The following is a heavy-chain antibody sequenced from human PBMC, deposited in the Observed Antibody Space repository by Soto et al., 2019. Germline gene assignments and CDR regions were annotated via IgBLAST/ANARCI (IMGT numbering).Heavy chain of an antibody. V-gene: IGHV3-49*04. Sequence: PGESLKISCTASGFSFGAYALSWVRQAPGKGLEWVGFIRSKAYSRTTEYAASVIGRFTISRDDSKNIAYLQMDSLKTEDTAVYYCARDMWQQLVGGTYTSGNWFDSWGQGTLVTVSS. J-gene: IGHJ5*01. CDR2: IRSKAYSRTT. D-gene: IGHD6-13*01. CDR3: ARDMWQQLVGGTYTSGNWFDS. CDR1: GFSFGAYA.